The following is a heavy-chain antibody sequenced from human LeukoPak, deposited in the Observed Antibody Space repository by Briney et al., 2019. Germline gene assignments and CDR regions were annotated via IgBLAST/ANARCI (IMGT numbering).Heavy chain of an antibody. D-gene: IGHD6-13*01. Sequence: ETLSLTCTVSGGAYSSNTYYCVWIRQSPGKGLEWIGSIYYDGNTYYNPSLKSRVTISVDTSKNQFSLKLSSVTAADTAVYYCARVGSSWPHYYFDSWGRGTLVTVSS. CDR1: GGAYSSNTYY. CDR3: ARVGSSWPHYYFDS. J-gene: IGHJ4*02. V-gene: IGHV4-39*07. CDR2: IYYDGNT.